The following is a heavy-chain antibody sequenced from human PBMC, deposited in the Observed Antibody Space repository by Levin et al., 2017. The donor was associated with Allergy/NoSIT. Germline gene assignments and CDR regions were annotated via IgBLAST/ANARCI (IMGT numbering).Heavy chain of an antibody. CDR1: GFTFSSYW. J-gene: IGHJ3*02. CDR2: IKQDGSEK. CDR3: ARLYYYGSGSSGAFDI. D-gene: IGHD3-10*01. V-gene: IGHV3-7*04. Sequence: GGSLRLSCAASGFTFSSYWMSWVRQAPGKGLEWVANIKQDGSEKYYVDSVKGRFTISRDNAKNSLYLQMNSLRAEDTAVYYCARLYYYGSGSSGAFDIWGQGTMVTVSS.